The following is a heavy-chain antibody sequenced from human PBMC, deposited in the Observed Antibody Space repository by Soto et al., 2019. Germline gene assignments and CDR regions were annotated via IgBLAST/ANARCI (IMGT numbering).Heavy chain of an antibody. CDR2: FFIGGNT. CDR3: ARDRMYDSSGYYYPHCDY. Sequence: PSETLSLTCTVSGDSISSSNYFWGWIRQPPGKGLEWIASFFIGGNTYYNPSLKSRVTISVDTSKNQFSLKLSSVTAADTAVYYCARDRMYDSSGYYYPHCDYWGQGTLVTVS. J-gene: IGHJ4*02. V-gene: IGHV4-39*02. D-gene: IGHD3-22*01. CDR1: GDSISSSNYF.